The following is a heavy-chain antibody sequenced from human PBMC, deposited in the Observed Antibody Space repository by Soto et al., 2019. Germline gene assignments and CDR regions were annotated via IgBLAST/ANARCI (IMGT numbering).Heavy chain of an antibody. CDR3: AKGSIEYSASVDN. Sequence: EVQLLESGGGLVQPGGSLRLSCAASGFSFSSYAMVWVRQAPGKGLEWVSVISARGGSSYFADSVKGRFTISRDNSKTVLSLEMNSLRAEDTAIYFCAKGSIEYSASVDNWGQGTLVLVFS. V-gene: IGHV3-23*01. CDR2: ISARGGSS. D-gene: IGHD5-12*01. CDR1: GFSFSSYA. J-gene: IGHJ4*02.